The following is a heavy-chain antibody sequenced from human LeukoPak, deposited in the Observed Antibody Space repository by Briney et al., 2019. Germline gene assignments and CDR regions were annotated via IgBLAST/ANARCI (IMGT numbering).Heavy chain of an antibody. CDR3: ARVPSTALDY. CDR2: ISAYNGNT. J-gene: IGHJ4*02. D-gene: IGHD5/OR15-5a*01. Sequence: ASVKVSCKTSGYTFTSYGITWARQAPGQGLEWMGWISAYNGNTNYARKLQGRVTMTTDTSTSTAYMELRSLRSDDTAVYYCARVPSTALDYWGQGTLVTVSS. V-gene: IGHV1-18*01. CDR1: GYTFTSYG.